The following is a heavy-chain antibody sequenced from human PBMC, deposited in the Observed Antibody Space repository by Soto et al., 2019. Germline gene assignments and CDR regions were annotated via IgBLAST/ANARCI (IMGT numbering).Heavy chain of an antibody. V-gene: IGHV1-69*02. J-gene: IGHJ4*02. CDR3: AGEGYYDILTVYSYYFDT. Sequence: QVQLVQSGAEVKKPGSSVKVSCKASGGTFSSYTISWVRQAPGQGLEWMGRIIPILGIANYAQKFQGRVTITADKSTSTAYRELSSVRSEDTAVYYCAGEGYYDILTVYSYYFDTWGQGPLVTVPS. D-gene: IGHD3-9*01. CDR1: GGTFSSYT. CDR2: IIPILGIA.